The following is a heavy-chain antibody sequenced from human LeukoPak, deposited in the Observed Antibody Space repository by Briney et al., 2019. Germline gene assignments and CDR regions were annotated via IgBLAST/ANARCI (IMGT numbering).Heavy chain of an antibody. D-gene: IGHD2-21*02. V-gene: IGHV3-33*01. CDR1: GFTFSSYG. Sequence: PGGSLRLSCAASGFTFSSYGMHWVRQAPGKGLEWVAVIWYDGSNKYYADSVKGRFTISRDNSKNTLYLQMNSLRAEDTAVYYCARDGVAYCGGDCYRDNWFDPWGQGTLVIVSS. CDR3: ARDGVAYCGGDCYRDNWFDP. J-gene: IGHJ5*02. CDR2: IWYDGSNK.